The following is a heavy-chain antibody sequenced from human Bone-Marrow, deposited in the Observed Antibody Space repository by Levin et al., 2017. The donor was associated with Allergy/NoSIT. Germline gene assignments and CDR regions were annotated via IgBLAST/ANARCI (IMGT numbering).Heavy chain of an antibody. V-gene: IGHV3-23*01. Sequence: GESLKISCAASGFTFSSYAMSWVRQAPGKGLEWVSSISGSGGSTYYADSVKGRFTISRDNSKNTLYLQMNSLRAEDTAVYYCAKDSKQDPPHYYYYGMDVWGQGTTVTVSS. CDR1: GFTFSSYA. CDR3: AKDSKQDPPHYYYYGMDV. J-gene: IGHJ6*02. D-gene: IGHD1/OR15-1a*01. CDR2: ISGSGGST.